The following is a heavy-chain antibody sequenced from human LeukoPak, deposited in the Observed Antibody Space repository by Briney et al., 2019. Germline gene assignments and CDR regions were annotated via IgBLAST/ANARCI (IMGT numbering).Heavy chain of an antibody. CDR1: GFIFNTFG. Sequence: GGSLRLSCAASGFIFNTFGMHWVRQAPGRGLEWVAYIRFDGGKKDYTDSVKGRFTISRDNSKNTLYLQMNSLRAEDTAVYYCAKAIQRSYYDILPNGMDVWGQGTTVTVSS. J-gene: IGHJ6*02. CDR2: IRFDGGKK. CDR3: AKAIQRSYYDILPNGMDV. D-gene: IGHD3-9*01. V-gene: IGHV3-30*02.